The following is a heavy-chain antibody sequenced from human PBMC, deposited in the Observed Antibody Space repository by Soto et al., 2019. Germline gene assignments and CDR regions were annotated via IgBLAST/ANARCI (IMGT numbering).Heavy chain of an antibody. CDR2: ISYDGSNK. CDR1: GFTFSSYA. D-gene: IGHD2-2*01. V-gene: IGHV3-30-3*01. Sequence: GGSLRLSCAASGFTFSSYAMHWVRQAPGKGLEWVAVISYDGSNKYYADSVKGRFTISRDNSKNTLYLQMNSLRAEDTAVYYCARADIVVVPAARSGTPLRAPSLGPKPNYYYGMDVWGQGTTVTVSS. CDR3: ARADIVVVPAARSGTPLRAPSLGPKPNYYYGMDV. J-gene: IGHJ6*02.